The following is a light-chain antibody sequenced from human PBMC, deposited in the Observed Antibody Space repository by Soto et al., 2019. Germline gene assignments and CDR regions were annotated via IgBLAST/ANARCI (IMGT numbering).Light chain of an antibody. J-gene: IGLJ1*01. Sequence: QSVLAQPASVSGSPGQSIAISCTGTSSDVGAFNYVSWYQQHPGKATKFMIFDVSSRPSGVSDRFSGSKSGNTASLTISGLQTEDEADYYCASYTTSSTYGFGTGTKVTVL. CDR1: SSDVGAFNY. CDR3: ASYTTSSTYG. V-gene: IGLV2-14*03. CDR2: DVS.